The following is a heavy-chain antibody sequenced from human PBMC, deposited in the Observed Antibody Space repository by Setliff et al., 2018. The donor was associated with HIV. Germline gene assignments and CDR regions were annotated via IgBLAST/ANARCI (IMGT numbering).Heavy chain of an antibody. CDR2: INPNSGGT. V-gene: IGHV1-2*02. D-gene: IGHD1-26*01. CDR1: GYTFSDFY. J-gene: IGHJ5*02. Sequence: ASVKVSCKASGYTFSDFYIHWVRQAPGQGLEWMGWINPNSGGTNYAQRFQGRVTMTRDTSSSTAYLELSRLISDDTAVYYCARNTPGIVPRRVGFDPWGQGALVTVSS. CDR3: ARNTPGIVPRRVGFDP.